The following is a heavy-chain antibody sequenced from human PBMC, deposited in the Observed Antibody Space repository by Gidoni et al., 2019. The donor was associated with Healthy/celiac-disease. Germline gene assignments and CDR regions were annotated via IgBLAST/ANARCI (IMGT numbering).Heavy chain of an antibody. V-gene: IGHV5-51*01. J-gene: IGHJ4*02. Sequence: EVQLVQSGAEVKKPGESLKISCKGSGYSFTSYWIGWVRQMPGKGLEWMGIIYPGDSDTRYSPSFQGQVTISADKSISTAYMQWSSLKASDTAMYYCARQNDFWSGYEGTGNFDYWGQGTLVTVSS. CDR1: GYSFTSYW. D-gene: IGHD3-3*01. CDR3: ARQNDFWSGYEGTGNFDY. CDR2: IYPGDSDT.